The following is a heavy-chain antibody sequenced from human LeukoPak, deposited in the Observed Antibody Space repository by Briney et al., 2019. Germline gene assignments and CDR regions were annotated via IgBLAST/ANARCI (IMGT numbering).Heavy chain of an antibody. V-gene: IGHV3-23*01. D-gene: IGHD4-17*01. Sequence: GGSLRLSCAASGFTFSNYGMNWGRQPPGKGLEWVSAISGSGHNTYYADAVKRRLTISRNNSKNTLYLQMTRLRAEYTAVFYCAKPDGDYVGQLDAFDIWGQGTMVTVSS. CDR1: GFTFSNYG. CDR3: AKPDGDYVGQLDAFDI. J-gene: IGHJ3*02. CDR2: ISGSGHNT.